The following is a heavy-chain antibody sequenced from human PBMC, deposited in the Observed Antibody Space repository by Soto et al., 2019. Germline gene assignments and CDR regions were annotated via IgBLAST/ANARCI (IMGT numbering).Heavy chain of an antibody. CDR1: GVSISSSSYY. J-gene: IGHJ4*02. CDR2: IYYSGST. V-gene: IGHV4-39*01. CDR3: ARQVATWYFDY. D-gene: IGHD5-12*01. Sequence: PSVTLSVTCTVSGVSISSSSYYWGWIHQPPGKGLEWIGTIYYSGSTYQNASLMSRVSISVDTSKNQFSLKLSSVTAADTAVYYCARQVATWYFDYWGQGTLVTVSS.